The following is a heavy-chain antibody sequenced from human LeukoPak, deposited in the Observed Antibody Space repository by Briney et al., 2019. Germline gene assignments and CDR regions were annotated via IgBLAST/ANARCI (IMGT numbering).Heavy chain of an antibody. Sequence: GGSLRLSCAASGFTFSSYAMHWVRQVPGEGLVCISRINTDGSGTNYVDSVKGRFTISRDNAKNTLYLEMNSLRAEDTAVYYCARDLEGYYDSSGLRGQGTLVTVSS. J-gene: IGHJ1*01. CDR3: ARDLEGYYDSSGL. V-gene: IGHV3-74*01. CDR1: GFTFSSYA. CDR2: INTDGSGT. D-gene: IGHD3-22*01.